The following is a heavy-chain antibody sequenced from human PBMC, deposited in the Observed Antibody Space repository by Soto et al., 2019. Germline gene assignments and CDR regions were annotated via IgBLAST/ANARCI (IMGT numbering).Heavy chain of an antibody. CDR1: GYTFTSYG. J-gene: IGHJ6*02. V-gene: IGHV1-18*01. CDR3: ARDIGWLFGYYYGMDV. Sequence: GASVKVSCKASGYTFTSYGISWVRQAPGQGLEWMGWISAYNGNTNYAQKLQGRVTVTTDTSTSTAYMELRSLRSDDTAVYYCARDIGWLFGYYYGMDVWGQGTTVTVSS. CDR2: ISAYNGNT. D-gene: IGHD3-10*02.